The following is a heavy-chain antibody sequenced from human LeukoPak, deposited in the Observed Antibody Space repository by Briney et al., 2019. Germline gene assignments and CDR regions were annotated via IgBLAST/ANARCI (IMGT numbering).Heavy chain of an antibody. CDR3: ARGPSIEAMVRSFGIAGYMDV. D-gene: IGHD3-10*01. CDR1: GFTFSSYS. V-gene: IGHV3-48*01. J-gene: IGHJ6*03. Sequence: GGSLRLSCAASGFTFSSYSMNWVRQAPGKGLEWVSYISSSSSTIYYADSVKGRFTISRDNAKNSLYLQMNSLRAEDTAVYYCARGPSIEAMVRSFGIAGYMDVWGKGTTVTVSS. CDR2: ISSSSSTI.